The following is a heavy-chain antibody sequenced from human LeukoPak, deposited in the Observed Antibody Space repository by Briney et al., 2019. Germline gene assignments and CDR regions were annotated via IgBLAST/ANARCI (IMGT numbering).Heavy chain of an antibody. CDR1: GASISSSSYY. CDR3: ARSPYYYDSSGYYYYFDY. CDR2: IYYSGST. J-gene: IGHJ4*02. D-gene: IGHD3-22*01. Sequence: SETLSLTCTVSGASISSSSYYWGWIRQPPGKGLEWIGSIYYSGSTYYNPSLKSRVTISVDTSKNQFSLKLSSVTAADTAVYYCARSPYYYDSSGYYYYFDYWGQGTLVTVSS. V-gene: IGHV4-39*07.